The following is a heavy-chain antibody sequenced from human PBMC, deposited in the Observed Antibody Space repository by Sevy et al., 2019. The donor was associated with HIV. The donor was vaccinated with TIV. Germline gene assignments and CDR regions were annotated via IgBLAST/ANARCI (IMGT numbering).Heavy chain of an antibody. D-gene: IGHD3-22*01. J-gene: IGHJ6*02. V-gene: IGHV3-66*01. Sequence: GGSLRLSCAASEFSVTDNYMSWVRQAPGKGLEWVSTIYSGGSTFYADSVKGRFTISRDNAKNTLYLKMNSLRAEDTAVYYCARDRYYDASGYYYYYYGLDVWGQGTTVTVSS. CDR3: ARDRYYDASGYYYYYYGLDV. CDR2: IYSGGST. CDR1: EFSVTDNY.